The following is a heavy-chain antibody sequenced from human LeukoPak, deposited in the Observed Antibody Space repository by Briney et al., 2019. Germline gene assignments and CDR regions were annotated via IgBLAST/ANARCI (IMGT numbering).Heavy chain of an antibody. V-gene: IGHV3-15*01. J-gene: IGHJ4*02. CDR2: IKSKTDGGTT. CDR1: GFTSSYAW. D-gene: IGHD3-22*01. Sequence: GGSLRLSCAASGFTSSYAWMTWVRQAPGKGLEWVGRIKSKTDGGTTDYAAPVKVRFTISRDDSKNTLYLQMNSLKTEDTAVYYCLGRYYYDSGGYSDYWGQGALVTVSS. CDR3: LGRYYYDSGGYSDY.